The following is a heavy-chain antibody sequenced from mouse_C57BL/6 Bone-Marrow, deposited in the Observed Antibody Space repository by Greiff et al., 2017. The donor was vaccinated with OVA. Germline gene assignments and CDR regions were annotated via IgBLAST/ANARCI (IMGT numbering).Heavy chain of an antibody. D-gene: IGHD1-1*01. V-gene: IGHV1-61*01. J-gene: IGHJ2*01. CDR1: GYTFTSYW. Sequence: VQLQQPGAELVRPGSSVKLSCKASGYTFTSYWMDWVKQRPGQGLEWIGNIYPSDSETHYNQKFKDKATLTVDKSSSTAYMQLSSLTSEDSAVYYCAISVATNDYWGQGTTLTVSS. CDR3: AISVATNDY. CDR2: IYPSDSET.